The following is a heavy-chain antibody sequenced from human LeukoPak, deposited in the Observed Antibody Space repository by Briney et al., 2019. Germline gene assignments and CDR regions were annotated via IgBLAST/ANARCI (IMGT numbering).Heavy chain of an antibody. CDR1: GGSISSGGYS. Sequence: LSLTCAVSGGSISSGGYSWSWIRQPPGKGLEWVSGISWNSGSIGYADSVKGRFTISRDNAKNSLYLQMNSLRAEDTALYYCAKDAGSYHDAFDIWGQGTMVTVSS. CDR3: AKDAGSYHDAFDI. J-gene: IGHJ3*02. V-gene: IGHV3-9*01. CDR2: ISWNSGSI. D-gene: IGHD3-10*01.